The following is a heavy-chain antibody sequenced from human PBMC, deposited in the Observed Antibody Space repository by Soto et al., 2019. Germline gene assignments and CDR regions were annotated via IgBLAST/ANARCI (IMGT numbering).Heavy chain of an antibody. CDR3: ARGGATSFGVVHYYYYGMDV. D-gene: IGHD3-3*01. V-gene: IGHV1-2*04. J-gene: IGHJ6*02. CDR1: GYTFTGYY. Sequence: ASVKVSCKASGYTFTGYYMHWVRQAPGQGLEWMGWINPNSGGTNYAQKFQDWVTMTSDTSISTAYMDLSRLRSDDTAVYYCARGGATSFGVVHYYYYGMDVWGQGTTVTVSS. CDR2: INPNSGGT.